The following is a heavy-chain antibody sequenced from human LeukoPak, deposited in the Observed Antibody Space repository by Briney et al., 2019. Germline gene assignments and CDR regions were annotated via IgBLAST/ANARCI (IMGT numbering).Heavy chain of an antibody. J-gene: IGHJ4*02. CDR1: GFTFSNYD. CDR2: IADVGNT. CDR3: ARELTRGYYFDY. V-gene: IGHV3-13*01. Sequence: GGSLRLSCAASGFTFSNYDMHWVRQGTGEGLEWVSSIADVGNTYYLGSVKGRFTISRENAKNSLYLQMNSLRAEDTAVYYCARELTRGYYFDYWGQGTLVTVSS. D-gene: IGHD1-1*01.